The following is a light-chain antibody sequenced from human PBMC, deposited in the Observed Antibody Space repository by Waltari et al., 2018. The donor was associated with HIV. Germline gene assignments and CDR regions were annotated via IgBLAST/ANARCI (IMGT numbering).Light chain of an antibody. CDR3: SSYAGSNNLL. Sequence: QSALTQPPSASGSPGQSVTIPCTGTSSDVGGYNYVSWYQQPPGKAPKIMIYEVSKRPSGVPDRFFGSRSGNTASLTVSGLQAEDEADYYCSSYAGSNNLLFGGGTKLTVL. CDR2: EVS. V-gene: IGLV2-8*01. J-gene: IGLJ2*01. CDR1: SSDVGGYNY.